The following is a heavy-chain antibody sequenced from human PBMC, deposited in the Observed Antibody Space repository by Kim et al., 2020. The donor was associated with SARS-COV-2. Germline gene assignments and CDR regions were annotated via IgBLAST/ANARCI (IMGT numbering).Heavy chain of an antibody. Sequence: GGSLRLSCAASGFTVTNYWMHWVRQAPGKGLVRVSRIKSEGTGISYADSVKGRFTISRDNVNNTLYLQMNNLRAEDTAVYYCASDTVLYGLDVWGQGTTVTVSS. CDR1: GFTVTNYW. D-gene: IGHD4-4*01. J-gene: IGHJ6*02. CDR3: ASDTVLYGLDV. V-gene: IGHV3-74*01. CDR2: IKSEGTGI.